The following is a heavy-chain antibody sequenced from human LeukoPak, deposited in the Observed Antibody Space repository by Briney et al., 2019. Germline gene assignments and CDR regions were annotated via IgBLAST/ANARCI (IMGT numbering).Heavy chain of an antibody. J-gene: IGHJ4*02. Sequence: PSETLSLTCTVSGGSISSGSYYWAWIRQPPGKGLEWIGSIYYSGSTYYNPSLKSRVTISVDTSKNQFSLRLSSVTAADTAVYYCERLGRYCSGATCYFDYWGQGTLVTVSS. CDR1: GGSISSGSYY. V-gene: IGHV4-39*01. CDR3: ERLGRYCSGATCYFDY. D-gene: IGHD2-15*01. CDR2: IYYSGST.